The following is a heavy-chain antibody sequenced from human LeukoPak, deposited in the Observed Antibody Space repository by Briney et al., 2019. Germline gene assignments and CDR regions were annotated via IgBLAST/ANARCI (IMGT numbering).Heavy chain of an antibody. CDR2: ISYDGSNK. CDR3: AKGTVTSPSGAFDI. CDR1: GFTFSSYA. J-gene: IGHJ3*02. D-gene: IGHD4-11*01. V-gene: IGHV3-30-3*01. Sequence: PGRSLRLSCAASGFTFSSYAMHWVRQAPGKGLEWVAVISYDGSNKYYADSVKGRFTISRDNSKNTLYLQMNSLRAEDTAVYYCAKGTVTSPSGAFDIWGQGTMVTVSS.